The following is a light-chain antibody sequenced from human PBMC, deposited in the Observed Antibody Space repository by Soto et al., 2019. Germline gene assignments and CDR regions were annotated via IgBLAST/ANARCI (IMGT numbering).Light chain of an antibody. J-gene: IGLJ2*01. CDR3: SSYTSRSVV. Sequence: QSALTQPASVSGSPGQSITISCTGTSSDVGGYNYVSWYQQHPGKAPKLMIYEVSNRPSGVSNRFSGSKSGNTASLTISGVQAEDDADYYCSSYTSRSVVFGGGTKLTVL. V-gene: IGLV2-14*01. CDR1: SSDVGGYNY. CDR2: EVS.